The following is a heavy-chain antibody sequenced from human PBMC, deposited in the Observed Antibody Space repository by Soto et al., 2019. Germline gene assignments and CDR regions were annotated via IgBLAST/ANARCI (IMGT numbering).Heavy chain of an antibody. J-gene: IGHJ4*02. CDR3: ARGFSGFSSNSQPSYFDY. D-gene: IGHD2-2*01. CDR2: INHSGST. V-gene: IGHV4-34*01. CDR1: GGSFSGYY. Sequence: QVQLQQWGAGLLKPSETLSLTCAVYGGSFSGYYWSWIRQPPGKGLEGIGEINHSGSTNYNPSLKSRVTISVDTSKNQFSLKLSSVTAADTAVYYCARGFSGFSSNSQPSYFDYWGQGTLVTVSS.